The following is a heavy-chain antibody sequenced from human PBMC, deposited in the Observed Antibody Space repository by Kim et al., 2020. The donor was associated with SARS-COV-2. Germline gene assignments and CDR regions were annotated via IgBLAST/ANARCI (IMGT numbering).Heavy chain of an antibody. J-gene: IGHJ5*01. CDR3: ARAGSSPPKFDS. V-gene: IGHV4-34*01. D-gene: IGHD6-13*01. Sequence: NYNPSLKSRLTISVDMSKSQFSLKLLSATAADTAIYFCARAGSSPPKFDSWGQGNLVTVSS.